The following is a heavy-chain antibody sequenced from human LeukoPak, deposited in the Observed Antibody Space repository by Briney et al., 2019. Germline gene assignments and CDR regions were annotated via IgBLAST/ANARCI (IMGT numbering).Heavy chain of an antibody. CDR2: IKEDGTLA. CDR3: VRDGYNQNRFDF. D-gene: IGHD1-14*01. CDR1: GFNFGNHW. Sequence: QAGGSLRLSCAASGFNFGNHWMDWVRQAPGQGLEWVANIKEDGTLAYYADSVRGRFSISRDNTRNSLFLQMNGLRAEDTAVCFCVRDGYNQNRFDFWGQGTLITVSS. J-gene: IGHJ4*02. V-gene: IGHV3-7*03.